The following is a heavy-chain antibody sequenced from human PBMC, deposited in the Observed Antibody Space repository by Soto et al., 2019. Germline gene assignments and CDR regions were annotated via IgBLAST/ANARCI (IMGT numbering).Heavy chain of an antibody. CDR1: GYTFTSYG. V-gene: IGHV1-18*01. D-gene: IGHD3-22*01. CDR2: ISAYNGNT. J-gene: IGHJ4*02. CDR3: SRVMDYYDSSGYYTYYFDY. Sequence: ASVKVSCKASGYTFTSYGISWVRQAPGQGLEWMVWISAYNGNTNYAQKLQGRVSMTTDTSTSTAYMELRSLRSDDTAVYYCSRVMDYYDSSGYYTYYFDYSGQGTLDTVSS.